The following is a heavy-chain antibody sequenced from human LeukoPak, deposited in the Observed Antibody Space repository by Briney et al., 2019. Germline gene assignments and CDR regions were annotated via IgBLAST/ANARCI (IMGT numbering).Heavy chain of an antibody. CDR3: ARDPKYSSGWPNRFDY. Sequence: ASAKVSCKASGYTFTSYDINWVRQATGQGLEWMGWMNPNSGNTGYAQKFQGRVTITRNTSISTAYMELSSLRSEDTAVYYCARDPKYSSGWPNRFDYWGQGTLVTASS. CDR2: MNPNSGNT. J-gene: IGHJ4*02. V-gene: IGHV1-8*03. D-gene: IGHD6-19*01. CDR1: GYTFTSYD.